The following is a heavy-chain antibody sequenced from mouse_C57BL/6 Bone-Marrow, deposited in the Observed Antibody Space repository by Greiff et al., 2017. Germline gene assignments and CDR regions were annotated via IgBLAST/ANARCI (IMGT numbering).Heavy chain of an antibody. Sequence: LVESGAELVKPGASVKMSCKASGYTFTSYWITWVKQRPGQGLEWIGDIYPGSGSTNYNEKFKSKATLTVDTSSSTAYMQLSSLTSEDSAVYYCARSGLYERFAYWGQGTLVTVSA. CDR2: IYPGSGST. J-gene: IGHJ3*01. CDR3: ARSGLYERFAY. V-gene: IGHV1-55*01. D-gene: IGHD2-3*01. CDR1: GYTFTSYW.